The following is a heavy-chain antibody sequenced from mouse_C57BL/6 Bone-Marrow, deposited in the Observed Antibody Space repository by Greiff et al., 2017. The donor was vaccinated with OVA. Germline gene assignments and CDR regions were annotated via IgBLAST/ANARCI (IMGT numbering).Heavy chain of an antibody. D-gene: IGHD2-13*01. V-gene: IGHV5-4*03. CDR3: ARGDCGEYFDY. J-gene: IGHJ2*01. CDR2: ISDGGSYT. Sequence: DVKLQESGGGLVKPGGSLKLSCAASGFTFSSYAMSWVRQTPEKRLEWVATISDGGSYTYYPDNVKGRFTISRDNAKNNLYLQMSHLKSEDTAMYYCARGDCGEYFDYWGQGTTLTVSS. CDR1: GFTFSSYA.